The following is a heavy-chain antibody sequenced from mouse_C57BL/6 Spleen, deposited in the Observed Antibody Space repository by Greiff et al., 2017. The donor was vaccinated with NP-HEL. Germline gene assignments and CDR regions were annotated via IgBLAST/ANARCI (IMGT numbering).Heavy chain of an antibody. J-gene: IGHJ4*01. CDR1: GYSFTSYY. Sequence: VQLQQSGPELVKPGASVKISCKASGYSFTSYYIHWVKQRPGQGLEWIGWIYPGSGNTKYNEKFKGKATLTADTSSSTAYMQLSSLTSEDSAVYYCARRSLWAMDYWGQGTSVTVSS. D-gene: IGHD6-2*01. V-gene: IGHV1-66*01. CDR3: ARRSLWAMDY. CDR2: IYPGSGNT.